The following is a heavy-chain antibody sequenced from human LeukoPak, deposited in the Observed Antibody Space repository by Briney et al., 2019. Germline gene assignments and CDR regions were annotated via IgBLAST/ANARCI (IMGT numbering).Heavy chain of an antibody. CDR3: AKARRRGYSYGYDY. D-gene: IGHD5-18*01. CDR2: ISGSGGST. Sequence: GGSLRFSCAASGFTFSSYAMSWVRQAPGKGLEWVSAISGSGGSTYYADSVKGRFTISRDNSKNTLYLQMNSLRAEDTAVYYCAKARRRGYSYGYDYWGQGTLVTVSS. V-gene: IGHV3-23*01. CDR1: GFTFSSYA. J-gene: IGHJ4*02.